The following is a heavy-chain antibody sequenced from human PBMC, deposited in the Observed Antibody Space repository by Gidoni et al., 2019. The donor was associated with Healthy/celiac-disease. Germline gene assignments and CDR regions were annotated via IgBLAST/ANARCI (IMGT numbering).Heavy chain of an antibody. D-gene: IGHD1-26*01. J-gene: IGHJ4*02. CDR3: ARDKDGLGATVDY. CDR1: GFTFSSYS. CDR2: ISSSSSTI. V-gene: IGHV3-48*01. Sequence: EVQLVESGGGVVQPGGSLRHSGAASGFTFSSYSMNWVRQAPGKGLAWVSYISSSSSTIYYADSVKCRFTISRDNANNSLYLQMNSLRAEDTAVYYCARDKDGLGATVDYWGQGTLVTVSS.